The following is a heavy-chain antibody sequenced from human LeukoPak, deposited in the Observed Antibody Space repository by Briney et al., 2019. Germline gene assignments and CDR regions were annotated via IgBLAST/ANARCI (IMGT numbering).Heavy chain of an antibody. V-gene: IGHV3-23*01. CDR2: MSGSGGST. D-gene: IGHD6-19*01. CDR1: GFTFSSYA. Sequence: PGGSLRLSCVASGFTFSSYAMSCVRQAPGKGLECVSAMSGSGGSTYYADSVKGRFTISRDNSKNTLYLQMNNLRAEDTAVYYCAKDKRHTSGWYYDYWGQGTLVTVSS. J-gene: IGHJ4*02. CDR3: AKDKRHTSGWYYDY.